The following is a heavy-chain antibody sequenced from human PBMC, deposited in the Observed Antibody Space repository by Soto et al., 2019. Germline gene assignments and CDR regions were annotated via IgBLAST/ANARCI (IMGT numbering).Heavy chain of an antibody. D-gene: IGHD6-13*01. CDR2: ISYDGSNK. J-gene: IGHJ6*03. Sequence: PGGPLRLSCAASGFTFSSYGMHWVRQAPGKGLEWVAVISYDGSNKYYADSVKGRFTISRDNSKNTLYLQMNSLRAEDTAVYYCAKDFSEAAAGYYYYMDVWGKGTTVTVSS. V-gene: IGHV3-30*18. CDR3: AKDFSEAAAGYYYYMDV. CDR1: GFTFSSYG.